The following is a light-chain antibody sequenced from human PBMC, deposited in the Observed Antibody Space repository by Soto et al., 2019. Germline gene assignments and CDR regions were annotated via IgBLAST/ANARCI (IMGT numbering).Light chain of an antibody. CDR1: SSHIGAGYD. CDR3: QTYDSNLSGDVV. V-gene: IGLV1-40*01. CDR2: DNN. J-gene: IGLJ2*01. Sequence: QSVLTQPPSVSGAPGQRVTISCTGSSSHIGAGYDVHWYQQPPGTAPKLLIYDNNNRPSGVPDRFSGSKSGTSASLAIAGLQAEDEGAYYCQTYDSNLSGDVVFGGGTKLTVL.